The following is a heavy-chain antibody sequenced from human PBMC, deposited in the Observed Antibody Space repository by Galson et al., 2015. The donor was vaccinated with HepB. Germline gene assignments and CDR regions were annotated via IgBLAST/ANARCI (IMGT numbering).Heavy chain of an antibody. Sequence: SVKVSCKASGYTFSSYSITWVRQAPGQGLEWMGRINPNSGGTNYAQKFQGRVTMTRDTSISTAYMELSRLRSDDTAVYYCARDGRVSYRIHWFDPWGQGTLVTVSS. CDR2: INPNSGGT. V-gene: IGHV1-2*06. J-gene: IGHJ5*02. D-gene: IGHD3-3*01. CDR1: GYTFSSYS. CDR3: ARDGRVSYRIHWFDP.